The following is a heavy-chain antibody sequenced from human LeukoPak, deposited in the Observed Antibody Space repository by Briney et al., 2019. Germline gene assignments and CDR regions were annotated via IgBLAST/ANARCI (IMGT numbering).Heavy chain of an antibody. CDR2: ISYDGSNK. V-gene: IGHV3-30-3*01. D-gene: IGHD1-26*01. Sequence: GGSLRLSCAASGFTFSSYAMHWVRRAPGKGLEWVAVISYDGSNKYHADSVKGRFTISRDNSKNTLYLQMNSLRAEDTAVYYCAKDAWLGSGSYFDYWGQGTLVTVSS. CDR3: AKDAWLGSGSYFDY. J-gene: IGHJ4*02. CDR1: GFTFSSYA.